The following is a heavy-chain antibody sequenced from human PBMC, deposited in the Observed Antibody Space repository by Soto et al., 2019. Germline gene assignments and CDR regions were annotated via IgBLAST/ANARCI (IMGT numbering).Heavy chain of an antibody. V-gene: IGHV3-23*01. Sequence: EVQLLESGGGLVQPGGSLRLSCAASGFTFSSYAMSWVRQSPGKGLEWVSTISGGGDGTYYADSVKGRFTISRDNSRNTVYMQMNSLRAEDTAVYYCAKKGLGSLTTYCSGGDLHYAFDIWGQGTMVTVSS. CDR2: ISGGGDGT. J-gene: IGHJ3*02. CDR1: GFTFSSYA. D-gene: IGHD2-15*01. CDR3: AKKGLGSLTTYCSGGDLHYAFDI.